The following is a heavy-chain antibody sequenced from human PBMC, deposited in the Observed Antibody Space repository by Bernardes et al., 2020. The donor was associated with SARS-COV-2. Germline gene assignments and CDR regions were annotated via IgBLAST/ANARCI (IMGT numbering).Heavy chain of an antibody. CDR3: ARGPNGRYSYGDYYYYGMDV. Sequence: ASVKVSCKASGYTFTSYDINWVRQATGQGLEWMGWMNPNSGNTGYAQKFQGRVTMTRNTSISTAYMELSSLRSEDTAVYYCARGPNGRYSYGDYYYYGMDVWGQGTTVTVSS. CDR2: MNPNSGNT. CDR1: GYTFTSYD. J-gene: IGHJ6*02. D-gene: IGHD5-18*01. V-gene: IGHV1-8*01.